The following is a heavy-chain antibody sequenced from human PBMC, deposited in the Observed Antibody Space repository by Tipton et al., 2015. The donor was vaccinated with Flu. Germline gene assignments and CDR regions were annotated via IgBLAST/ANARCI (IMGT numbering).Heavy chain of an antibody. Sequence: QLVQSGGGLVQPGGSLRLSCAASGFTFSTYWMSWVRQAPGKGLEWVANINQDGGEKYSVDSVTGRFTISRDNVKNSRYLQMNRLRAEDTAVYYCASLRGSGSYSRYAFDIWGEGTMVTVSS. CDR2: INQDGGEK. V-gene: IGHV3-7*01. CDR1: GFTFSTYW. CDR3: ASLRGSGSYSRYAFDI. D-gene: IGHD1-26*01. J-gene: IGHJ3*02.